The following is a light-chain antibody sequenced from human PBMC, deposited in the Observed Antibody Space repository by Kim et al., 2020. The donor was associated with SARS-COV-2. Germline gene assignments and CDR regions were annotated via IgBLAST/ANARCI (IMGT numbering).Light chain of an antibody. CDR3: HQYNIYSHT. CDR1: RSITRW. CDR2: DAS. Sequence: DIQMTQSPTTLSASVGDRVTMTCRARRSITRWLAWSQQKPGQAPKLLIYDASSLERGVQTRFSDSGSGTELTLTISTLQPDDFATYYCHQYNIYSHTFGQGPRLEI. V-gene: IGKV1-5*01. J-gene: IGKJ2*01.